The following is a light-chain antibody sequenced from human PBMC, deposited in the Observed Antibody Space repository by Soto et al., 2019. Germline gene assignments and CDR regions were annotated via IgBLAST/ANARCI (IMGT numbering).Light chain of an antibody. J-gene: IGLJ2*01. Sequence: QSVLTQPPSVSGAPGQRITISCTGISSNIGAGYDVHWYQQLPGTAPKLLIYGNSNRPSGVPDRFSGSKSGTSASLAITGLQAEDEADYYCQSYDSSLGVVFGGGTKLTVL. CDR1: SSNIGAGYD. CDR3: QSYDSSLGVV. CDR2: GNS. V-gene: IGLV1-40*01.